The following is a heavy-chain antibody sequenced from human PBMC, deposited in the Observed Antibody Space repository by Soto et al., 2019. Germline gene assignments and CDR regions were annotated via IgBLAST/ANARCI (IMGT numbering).Heavy chain of an antibody. CDR2: IYYSGST. J-gene: IGHJ4*02. V-gene: IGHV4-39*01. CDR1: GGSISSSSYY. Sequence: QLQLQESGPGLVKPSETLSLTCTVSGGSISSSSYYWGWIRQPPGKGLEWIGSIYYSGSTYYNPSLKRRVTISVDTSKNQFSLKLSSVTAADTAVYYCASSGMKIRGVICYWGQGTLVTVSS. D-gene: IGHD3-10*01. CDR3: ASSGMKIRGVICY.